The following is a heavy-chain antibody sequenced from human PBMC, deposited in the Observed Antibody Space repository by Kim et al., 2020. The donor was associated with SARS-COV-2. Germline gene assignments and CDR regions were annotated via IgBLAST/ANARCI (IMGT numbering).Heavy chain of an antibody. V-gene: IGHV1-58*01. CDR2: ILVGSDNT. J-gene: IGHJ4*02. CDR3: AAEAPHTWSYTFDY. CDR1: GLTFSSSS. D-gene: IGHD1-26*01. Sequence: SVKVSCKASGLTFSSSSVQWVRQARGQRLEWIGWILVGSDNTNYAQKFQERVTITRDMSTSTVYLELSSLRSEDTAVYYCAAEAPHTWSYTFDYWGQGT.